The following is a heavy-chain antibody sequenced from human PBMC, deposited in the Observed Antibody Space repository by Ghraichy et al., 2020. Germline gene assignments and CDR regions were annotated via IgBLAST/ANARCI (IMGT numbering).Heavy chain of an antibody. CDR1: GGTFSSYA. Sequence: SVKVSCKASGGTFSSYAISWVRQAPGQGLEWMGGIIPIFGTANYAQKFQGRVTITADESTSTAYMELSSLRSEDTAVYYCASSSITIFGVAKTPFDYWGQGTLVTVSS. D-gene: IGHD3-3*01. CDR2: IIPIFGTA. V-gene: IGHV1-69*13. J-gene: IGHJ4*02. CDR3: ASSSITIFGVAKTPFDY.